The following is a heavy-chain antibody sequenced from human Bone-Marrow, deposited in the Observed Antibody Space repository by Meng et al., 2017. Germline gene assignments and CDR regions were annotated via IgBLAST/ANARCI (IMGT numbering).Heavy chain of an antibody. Sequence: SLKISCAASGFTLSSYWMHWVRQGPGKGLVWVSVITSDGGRTNHADSVKGRFTISRDNAKDTLYLQMNSLRVEDTAVYYCVRGESPRYDAFDVWGQGTVVTVSS. V-gene: IGHV3-74*01. D-gene: IGHD3-10*01. J-gene: IGHJ3*01. CDR2: ITSDGGRT. CDR1: GFTLSSYW. CDR3: VRGESPRYDAFDV.